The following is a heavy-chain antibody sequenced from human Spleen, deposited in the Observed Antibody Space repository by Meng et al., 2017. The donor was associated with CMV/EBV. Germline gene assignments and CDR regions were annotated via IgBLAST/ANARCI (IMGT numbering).Heavy chain of an antibody. V-gene: IGHV3-13*03. CDR3: ARDKGGP. Sequence: GESLKISCAACGFTFSSYDMHWVRQATGKGLEWVSAIGTAGDTYYPGSVKGQFTISRENAKNSLYLQMNSLRAEDTAVYYCARDKGGPWGQGTLVTVSS. J-gene: IGHJ5*02. CDR2: IGTAGDT. CDR1: GFTFSSYD. D-gene: IGHD1-26*01.